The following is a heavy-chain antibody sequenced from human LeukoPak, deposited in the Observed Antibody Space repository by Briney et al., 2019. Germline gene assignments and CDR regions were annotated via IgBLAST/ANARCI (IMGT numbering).Heavy chain of an antibody. CDR2: INWNGAST. V-gene: IGHV3-20*04. CDR1: GFTFDDYD. J-gene: IGHJ4*02. CDR3: AKDAFSGSHDGDY. D-gene: IGHD3-3*02. Sequence: GGSLRLSCAASGFTFDDYDMSWVRQVPGKGLEWVSAINWNGASTGYADSVKGRFTNSRDNAKNSLYLQMNSLRAEDTAVYYCAKDAFSGSHDGDYWGQGTLVTVSS.